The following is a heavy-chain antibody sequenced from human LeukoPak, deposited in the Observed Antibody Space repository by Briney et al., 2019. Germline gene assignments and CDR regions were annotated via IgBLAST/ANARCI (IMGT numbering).Heavy chain of an antibody. CDR1: GGSFSGYY. D-gene: IGHD2-15*01. CDR2: INHSGST. V-gene: IGHV4-34*01. Sequence: SETLSLTCAVYGGSFSGYYWSWIRQPPGKGLEWIGEINHSGSTNYNPSLKSRVTISVDTSKNQFSLKLSSVTAADTAVYYCASRARNKNTQRYCSGGSCYREPFDYWGQGTLVTVSS. J-gene: IGHJ4*02. CDR3: ASRARNKNTQRYCSGGSCYREPFDY.